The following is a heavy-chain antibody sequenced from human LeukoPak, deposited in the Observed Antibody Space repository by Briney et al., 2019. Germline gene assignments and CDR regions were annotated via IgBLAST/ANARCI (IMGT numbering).Heavy chain of an antibody. CDR1: GFTFDDYG. J-gene: IGHJ4*02. Sequence: GGSLRLSCAASGFTFDDYGLSWVRQVPGKGLEWVSGLNWNGASTGYADSVKGRFTISRDNAKNSLYLQMNSLRAEDTAVYYCARDQINYYGSGSPSFDYWGQGTLVTVSS. CDR3: ARDQINYYGSGSPSFDY. V-gene: IGHV3-20*04. D-gene: IGHD3-10*01. CDR2: LNWNGAST.